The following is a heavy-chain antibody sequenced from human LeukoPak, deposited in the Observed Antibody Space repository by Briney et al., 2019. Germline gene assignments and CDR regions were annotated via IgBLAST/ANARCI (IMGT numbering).Heavy chain of an antibody. CDR3: ARGNSNGFDI. Sequence: GGSLRLSCAASGFVLSDYGMHWVRQAPGKGLEWVSFIRYDATGQYYADSVKGRFTISRDNSKSTLYLHVNNVRPDDTTVYYCARGNSNGFDIWGQGTMVTVSS. V-gene: IGHV3-30*02. J-gene: IGHJ3*02. CDR1: GFVLSDYG. D-gene: IGHD1-7*01. CDR2: IRYDATGQ.